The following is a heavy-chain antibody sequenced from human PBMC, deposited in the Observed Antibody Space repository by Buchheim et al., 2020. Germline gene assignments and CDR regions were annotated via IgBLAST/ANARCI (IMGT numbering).Heavy chain of an antibody. Sequence: QVQLVESGGGVVQPGRSLRLSCAASGFTFSSYGMHWVRQAPGKGLEWVAVISYDGSNKYYADSVKGRFTISRDNSKNTLYLQTNSLRAEDTAAYYCAKSQERIQLWHRSTFDYWGQGTL. D-gene: IGHD5-18*01. CDR2: ISYDGSNK. J-gene: IGHJ4*02. V-gene: IGHV3-30*18. CDR1: GFTFSSYG. CDR3: AKSQERIQLWHRSTFDY.